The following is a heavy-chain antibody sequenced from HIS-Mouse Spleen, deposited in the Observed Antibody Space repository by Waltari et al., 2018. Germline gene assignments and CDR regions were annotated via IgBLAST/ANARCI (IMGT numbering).Heavy chain of an antibody. CDR2: IYYSGST. CDR1: GGSISSSSYY. V-gene: IGHV4-39*01. J-gene: IGHJ2*01. CDR3: ARTRGYWYFDL. D-gene: IGHD3-10*01. Sequence: QLQLQESGPGLVKPSETLSLTCTVSGGSISSSSYYWGWIRQPPGKGLEWIGSIYYSGSTYYNPSLKSRVTISVDTSKNQFSLKLGSVTAADTAVYYCARTRGYWYFDLWGRGTLVTVSS.